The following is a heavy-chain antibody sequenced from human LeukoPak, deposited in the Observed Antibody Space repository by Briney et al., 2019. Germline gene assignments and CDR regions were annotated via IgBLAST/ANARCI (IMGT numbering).Heavy chain of an antibody. CDR3: AERSEAAGRMWFDP. CDR1: GGSTSSSSSY. Sequence: PSETLSLTCTVSGGSTSSSSSYWGWIRQPPGKGLEWTGRIYYSGSTYYNPSLKSRVTITVDTSKNQLSLKLRSFTAADTAVYCCAERSEAAGRMWFDPRGQGTLVTVSS. J-gene: IGHJ5*02. CDR2: IYYSGST. V-gene: IGHV4-39*01. D-gene: IGHD6-13*01.